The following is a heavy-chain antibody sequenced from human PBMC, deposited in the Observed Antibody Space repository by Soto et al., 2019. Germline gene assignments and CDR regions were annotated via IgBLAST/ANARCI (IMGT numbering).Heavy chain of an antibody. D-gene: IGHD4-17*01. Sequence: EVQLLESGGGLVQPGGSLRLSCAASGFTFSSYAMSWVRQAPGKGLEWVSANSGSGGSTYYADSVKGRFTISRDNSKNTLYLQMNNLRAEDTAVYYCAKGLRVLNVVDAFDIWGQGTMVTVSS. V-gene: IGHV3-23*01. CDR1: GFTFSSYA. J-gene: IGHJ3*02. CDR3: AKGLRVLNVVDAFDI. CDR2: NSGSGGST.